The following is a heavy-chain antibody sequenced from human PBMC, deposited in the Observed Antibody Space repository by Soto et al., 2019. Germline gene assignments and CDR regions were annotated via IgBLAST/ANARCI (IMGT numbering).Heavy chain of an antibody. V-gene: IGHV1-69*02. CDR2: VNPILSMS. CDR3: ATSYGSGHRAFDC. J-gene: IGHJ4*02. CDR1: GDTFSFYT. D-gene: IGHD3-10*01. Sequence: QVQLVQSGAELKKPGSSVKVSCKASGDTFSFYTINWVRQAPGLGLEWMGSVNPILSMSNYAQKFQGRVTMTAGKSTSTACMKLRSLRSEDTAFYYCATSYGSGHRAFDCWGQGALVTVSS.